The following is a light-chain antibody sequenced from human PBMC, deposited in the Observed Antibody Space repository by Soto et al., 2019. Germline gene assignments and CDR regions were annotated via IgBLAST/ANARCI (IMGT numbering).Light chain of an antibody. CDR2: EVN. CDR3: SSYAGTNNLGV. Sequence: QSALTQPPYASGSRGQSVTISCTGTSSDIGGYNFVSWYQQHPGKAPKLIIYEVNKRPSGVPDRFSGSKSGNTASLTVSGLQADDEGDYYCSSYAGTNNLGVFGGGTKLTGL. J-gene: IGLJ3*02. CDR1: SSDIGGYNF. V-gene: IGLV2-8*01.